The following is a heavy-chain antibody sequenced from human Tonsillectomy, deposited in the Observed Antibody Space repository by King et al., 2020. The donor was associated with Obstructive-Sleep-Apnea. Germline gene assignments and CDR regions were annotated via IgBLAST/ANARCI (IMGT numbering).Heavy chain of an antibody. CDR3: SAERGDSPIYDSFDI. CDR1: GFTFFLSA. J-gene: IGHJ3*02. V-gene: IGHV1-58*03. D-gene: IGHD3-22*01. Sequence: QLVQSGPEVNKPGTAVKVSCKASGFTFFLSAVQWVRPAPGQALELIGLMAVGGGIPHYSNNFQGSVTFSRDMSKSTFFLELSSLTVEDTAVYFCSAERGDSPIYDSFDIWGQGTTVTVSS. CDR2: MAVGGGIP.